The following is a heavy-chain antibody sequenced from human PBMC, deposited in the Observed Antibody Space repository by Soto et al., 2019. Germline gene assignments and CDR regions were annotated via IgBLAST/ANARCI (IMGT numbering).Heavy chain of an antibody. CDR1: GGTFSKYA. V-gene: IGHV1-69*01. D-gene: IGHD3-22*01. Sequence: QVQLVQSGAEMQQPGASVRVSCKASGGTFSKYAFSWVRQAPGQGLEWLGGTIPMFGTPNYAQKIQGRVAISADESTATVYMELSSRRSEDTAVYFCARPLRDRNYYYGMAVWGQGTTVTVSS. CDR3: ARPLRDRNYYYGMAV. J-gene: IGHJ6*02. CDR2: TIPMFGTP.